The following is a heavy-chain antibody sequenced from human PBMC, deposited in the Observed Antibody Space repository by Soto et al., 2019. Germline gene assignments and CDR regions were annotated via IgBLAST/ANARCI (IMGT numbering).Heavy chain of an antibody. CDR3: ARARDLRDTIFGVVITYYYYGMDV. D-gene: IGHD3-3*01. CDR1: GFTFSSYL. CDR2: IKQDGSEK. V-gene: IGHV3-7*01. Sequence: GGSLRLSCAASGFTFSSYLMSWVRQSPGKGLEWVANIKQDGSEKYYVDSVKGRFTISRDNAKNSLYLQMNSLRAEDTAVYYCARARDLRDTIFGVVITYYYYGMDVWGQGTTVTVSS. J-gene: IGHJ6*02.